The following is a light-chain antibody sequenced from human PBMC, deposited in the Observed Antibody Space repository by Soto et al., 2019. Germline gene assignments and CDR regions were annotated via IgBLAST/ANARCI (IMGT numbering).Light chain of an antibody. J-gene: IGKJ5*01. V-gene: IGKV1-39*01. CDR1: QSISSY. Sequence: DIQMIQSPSSLSASAGDRVTITCRASQSISSYLNWYQQKPGKAPKLLIYAASSLQSGVPSRFSGSGSGTDFTLTISSLQPEDFATYYCQQSYSTPITFGQGTRLEIK. CDR2: AAS. CDR3: QQSYSTPIT.